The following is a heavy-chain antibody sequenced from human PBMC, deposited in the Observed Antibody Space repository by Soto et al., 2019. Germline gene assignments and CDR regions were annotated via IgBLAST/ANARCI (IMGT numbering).Heavy chain of an antibody. Sequence: EVQLVESGGGLVKPGGSLRLSCAASGFTFSSYSMNWVRQAPGKGLEWVSSISSSSSYIYYADSVKGRFTISRDNAKNSLYLQMNSLRAEDTAVYYCARDSFFGQRFDYWGQGTLVTVSS. D-gene: IGHD3-3*01. CDR1: GFTFSSYS. J-gene: IGHJ4*02. CDR3: ARDSFFGQRFDY. V-gene: IGHV3-21*01. CDR2: ISSSSSYI.